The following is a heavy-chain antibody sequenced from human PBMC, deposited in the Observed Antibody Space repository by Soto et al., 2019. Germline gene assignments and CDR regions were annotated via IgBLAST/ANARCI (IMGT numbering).Heavy chain of an antibody. J-gene: IGHJ5*02. Sequence: GGSLRLSCAASGFPFSSYAMSWVRQAPGKGLEWVSAISGSGGRTYYADSVKGRFTISRDNSKNTLYLQMNSLRAEDTTVYYCAKDWLGSGNWFDPWGQGTLVTVSS. V-gene: IGHV3-23*01. CDR3: AKDWLGSGNWFDP. D-gene: IGHD6-19*01. CDR2: ISGSGGRT. CDR1: GFPFSSYA.